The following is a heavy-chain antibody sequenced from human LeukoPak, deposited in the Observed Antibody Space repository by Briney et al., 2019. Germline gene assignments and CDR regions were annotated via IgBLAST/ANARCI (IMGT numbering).Heavy chain of an antibody. CDR1: GFTFNNYA. J-gene: IGHJ4*02. D-gene: IGHD3-22*01. CDR3: ARGNNYYDSNSYYKY. V-gene: IGHV3-66*01. CDR2: MYSGGST. Sequence: GGSPRLSCAASGFTFNNYAMSWVRQAPGKGLEWVSVMYSGGSTYYADSVKSRFTISRDNSKNMLYLQMNSLRAEDTAVYYCARGNNYYDSNSYYKYWGQGTLVTVSS.